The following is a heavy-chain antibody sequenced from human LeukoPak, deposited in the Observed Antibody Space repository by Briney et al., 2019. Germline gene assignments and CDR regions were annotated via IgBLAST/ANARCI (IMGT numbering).Heavy chain of an antibody. V-gene: IGHV3-21*01. D-gene: IGHD6-13*01. J-gene: IGHJ6*02. CDR1: GFTSSSYS. CDR3: ARDRYSSSWYSIYYYGMDV. CDR2: ISSSSSYI. Sequence: GGSLRLSCAASGFTSSSYSMNWVRRAPGKGLEWVSSISSSSSYIYYADSVKGRFTISRDNAKNSLYLQMNSLRAEDTAVYYCARDRYSSSWYSIYYYGMDVWGQGTTVTVSS.